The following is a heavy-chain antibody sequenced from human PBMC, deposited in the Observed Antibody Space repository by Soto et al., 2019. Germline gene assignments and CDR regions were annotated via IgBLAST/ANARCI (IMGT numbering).Heavy chain of an antibody. CDR1: GVSISSSY. CDR2: IYNSACT. D-gene: IGHD2-15*01. CDR3: ARDRAFCSGRSCYSPPDYSYYMEV. V-gene: IGHV4-59*01. J-gene: IGHJ6*03. Sequence: QVQLQESGPGLVKPSETLSLTCTVSGVSISSSYWSWLRQPPGKGPAWIGYIYNSACTNYNPSLKSRVTISVDTSKNQVSLVLSSATAAGPVVYYCARDRAFCSGRSCYSPPDYSYYMEVWGTGTTVTVS.